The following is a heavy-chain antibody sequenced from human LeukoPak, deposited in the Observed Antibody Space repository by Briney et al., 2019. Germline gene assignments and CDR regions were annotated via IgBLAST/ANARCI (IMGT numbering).Heavy chain of an antibody. Sequence: GGSLRLSCAASGFTFSSYAMSWVRKAPGKGLEWVSAISGSGGSTYYADSVKGRFTISRDNSKNTLYLQMNSLRAEDTAVYYCAVLVGATNFDYWGQGTLVTVSS. V-gene: IGHV3-23*01. J-gene: IGHJ4*02. CDR3: AVLVGATNFDY. D-gene: IGHD1-26*01. CDR1: GFTFSSYA. CDR2: ISGSGGST.